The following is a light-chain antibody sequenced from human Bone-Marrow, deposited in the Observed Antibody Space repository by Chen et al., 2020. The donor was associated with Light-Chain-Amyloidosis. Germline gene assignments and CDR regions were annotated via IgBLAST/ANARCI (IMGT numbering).Light chain of an antibody. CDR1: NSNIGIND. CDR3: ATWDSSLTVWM. V-gene: IGLV1-51*02. CDR2: ENN. J-gene: IGLJ3*02. Sequence: SVLTRPPSVSAAPGQKVTISCSGSNSNIGINDVSWYQQLPGTSPKLLIYENNQRPSEIPDRFSGSKSGTSATLGVAGLQTGDEADYYCATWDSSLTVWMFGGGTKLTVL.